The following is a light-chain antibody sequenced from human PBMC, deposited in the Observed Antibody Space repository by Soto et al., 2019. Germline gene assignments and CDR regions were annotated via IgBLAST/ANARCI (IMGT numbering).Light chain of an antibody. V-gene: IGKV3-15*01. Sequence: EIVMPQSPATLSVSPGERATLSCRASQSVSSNLAWYQQKPGQAPRLLIYGASTRATGNPARFSVSGSWTEFTLTISSLQSEDVAVYYCQQYNNWPPYTIGQGTKLEIK. CDR1: QSVSSN. CDR2: GAS. CDR3: QQYNNWPPYT. J-gene: IGKJ2*01.